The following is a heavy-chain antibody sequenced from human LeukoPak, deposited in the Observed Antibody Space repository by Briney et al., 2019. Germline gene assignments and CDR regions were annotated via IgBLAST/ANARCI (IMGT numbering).Heavy chain of an antibody. D-gene: IGHD7-27*01. J-gene: IGHJ6*03. CDR3: ARAGPDYHYMDV. CDR2: ISHDGNNE. V-gene: IGHV3-30*04. Sequence: PGGSLRLSCAASGFTFSNSAMHWVRQAPGKGLEWVAVISHDGNNEYYTDSVKGRFTISRDNSKNTLYLQMNSLRAEDTAVYYCARAGPDYHYMDVWGKGTTDTVSS. CDR1: GFTFSNSA.